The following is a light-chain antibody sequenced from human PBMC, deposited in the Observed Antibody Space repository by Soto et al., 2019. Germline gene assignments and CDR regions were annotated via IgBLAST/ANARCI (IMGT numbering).Light chain of an antibody. J-gene: IGKJ1*01. CDR1: QSVRSN. Sequence: QSAAALSVYQGERATLSCRASQSVRSNLAWYQQDPGQPPRLLIYDASSRATGIPSRFSGSGSGTDFTLTINRLEPEDFAVYYCQQYGSSSWTFGQGTKVDIK. CDR3: QQYGSSSWT. CDR2: DAS. V-gene: IGKV3-20*01.